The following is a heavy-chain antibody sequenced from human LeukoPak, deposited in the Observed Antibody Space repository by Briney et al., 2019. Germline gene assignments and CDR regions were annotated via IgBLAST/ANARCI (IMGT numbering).Heavy chain of an antibody. CDR3: ARGQYYDSSGYYPYYFDY. V-gene: IGHV5-51*01. J-gene: IGHJ4*02. D-gene: IGHD3-22*01. Sequence: GESLKISCKGPGYTFTSYWIGWVRQMPGKGLEWMGIIYPGDSDTRYSPSFQGQVTISADKSISTAYLQWSSLKASDTAMYYCARGQYYDSSGYYPYYFDYWGQGTLVTVSS. CDR1: GYTFTSYW. CDR2: IYPGDSDT.